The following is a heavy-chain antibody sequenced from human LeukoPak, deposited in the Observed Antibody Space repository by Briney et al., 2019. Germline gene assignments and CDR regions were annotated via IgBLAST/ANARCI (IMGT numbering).Heavy chain of an antibody. D-gene: IGHD4-17*01. CDR3: AKDRLRATVTSFDY. CDR2: ISGSEDST. CDR1: GFTFNSCA. Sequence: GGSLRLSCAASGFTFNSCAMSWVRLAPGKELEWVSAISGSEDSTHYADSVKGRFTISRDKSKNTLYLQMNSLRAEDTAVYYCAKDRLRATVTSFDYWGQGTLVTVSS. V-gene: IGHV3-23*01. J-gene: IGHJ4*02.